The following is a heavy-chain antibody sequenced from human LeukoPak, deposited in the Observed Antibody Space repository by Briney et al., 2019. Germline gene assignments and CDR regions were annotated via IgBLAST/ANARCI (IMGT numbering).Heavy chain of an antibody. J-gene: IGHJ6*03. CDR3: ASLIAARPYYYYMDV. V-gene: IGHV4-4*08. CDR1: GGSISSYY. Sequence: PSETLSLTCTVSGGSISSYYWSWIRQPPGKGLEWIGYIYTSGSTNYNPSLKSRVTISVDTSKNQFSLKLSSVTAADTAVYYCASLIAARPYYYYMDVWGKGTTVTVSS. D-gene: IGHD6-6*01. CDR2: IYTSGST.